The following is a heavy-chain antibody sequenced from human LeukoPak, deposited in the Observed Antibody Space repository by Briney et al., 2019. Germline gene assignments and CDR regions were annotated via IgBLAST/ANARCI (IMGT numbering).Heavy chain of an antibody. J-gene: IGHJ4*02. Sequence: SETLSLTCTVSGGSISSYYWSWIRQPPGKGLEWIGYIYYSGSTNYNPSLKSRVTISVDTSKNQFSLKLSSVTAADTAVYYCARSPDGYDSSGYPYYFDYWGQGTLVTVSS. CDR1: GGSISSYY. CDR2: IYYSGST. V-gene: IGHV4-59*01. CDR3: ARSPDGYDSSGYPYYFDY. D-gene: IGHD3-22*01.